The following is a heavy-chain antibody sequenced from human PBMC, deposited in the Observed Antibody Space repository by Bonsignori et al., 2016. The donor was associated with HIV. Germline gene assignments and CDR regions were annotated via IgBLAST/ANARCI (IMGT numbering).Heavy chain of an antibody. Sequence: WVRQAPGQGLEWMGWINPNSGGTNYAQKFQGRVTMTRDTSISTAYMELSSLRSDDTAVYYCARGLRNYVNYWGQGTLVTVSS. V-gene: IGHV1-2*02. CDR2: INPNSGGT. CDR3: ARGLRNYVNY. J-gene: IGHJ4*02.